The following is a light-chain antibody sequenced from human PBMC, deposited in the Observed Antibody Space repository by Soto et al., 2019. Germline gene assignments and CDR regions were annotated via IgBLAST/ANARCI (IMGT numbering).Light chain of an antibody. J-gene: IGKJ4*01. Sequence: DIQMTQSPSSLSASVGDRVTITCRASQGISTNLAWYQQKPGKVPKLLIYTASTLQSGVPSRFSGSGSGTDFTLTINSLQTEDVATYYCQKYNSAPLTFGGGTKVEIK. CDR3: QKYNSAPLT. CDR2: TAS. V-gene: IGKV1-27*01. CDR1: QGISTN.